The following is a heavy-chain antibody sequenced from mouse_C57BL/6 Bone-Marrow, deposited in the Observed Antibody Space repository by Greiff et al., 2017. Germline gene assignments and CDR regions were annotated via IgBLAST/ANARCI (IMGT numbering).Heavy chain of an antibody. CDR3: AKAATVVVPYWYFDV. Sequence: EVQLQQSGPELVKPGASVKMSCKASGYTFTDYNMHWVKQSHGKSLEWIGYINPNNGGTSYNQKFKGKATLTVNKSSSTAYMELRSLTSEDSAVYYCAKAATVVVPYWYFDVWGTGTTVTVSS. CDR1: GYTFTDYN. J-gene: IGHJ1*03. D-gene: IGHD1-1*01. V-gene: IGHV1-22*01. CDR2: INPNNGGT.